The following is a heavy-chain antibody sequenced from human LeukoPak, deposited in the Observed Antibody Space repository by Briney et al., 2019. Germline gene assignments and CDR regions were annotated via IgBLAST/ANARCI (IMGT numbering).Heavy chain of an antibody. J-gene: IGHJ5*01. CDR1: GFTFSDCY. D-gene: IGHD4-23*01. Sequence: GGSLRLSCAASGFTFSDCYMSWIRQAPGKGLEWVSYISGSGSTVYYAASVRGRFTISRDNAKDSLFLQMNSLRAEDTAVYYCARDRGNSDPGDWFDSWGQGTLVTVSS. CDR3: ARDRGNSDPGDWFDS. CDR2: ISGSGSTV. V-gene: IGHV3-11*01.